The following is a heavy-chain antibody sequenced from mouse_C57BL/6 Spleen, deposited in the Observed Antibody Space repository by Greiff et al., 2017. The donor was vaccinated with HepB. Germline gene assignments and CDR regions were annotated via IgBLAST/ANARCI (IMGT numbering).Heavy chain of an antibody. CDR1: GYSFTGYY. Sequence: EVQLQESGPELVKPGASVKISCKASGYSFTGYYMHWVKQSSEKSLEWIGEINPSTGGTSYNQKFKGKATLTVDKSSSTAYMQLKSLTSEDSAVYYCARERSYYRFFAYWGQGTLVTVSA. J-gene: IGHJ3*01. D-gene: IGHD1-1*01. CDR2: INPSTGGT. CDR3: ARERSYYRFFAY. V-gene: IGHV1-43*01.